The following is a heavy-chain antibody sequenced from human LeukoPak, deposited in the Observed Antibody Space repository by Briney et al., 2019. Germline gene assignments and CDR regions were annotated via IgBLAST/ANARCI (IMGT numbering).Heavy chain of an antibody. V-gene: IGHV4-31*03. D-gene: IGHD1-26*01. CDR3: ARVGYSGSYYFDY. CDR1: GGSISSGGYY. J-gene: IGHJ4*02. CDR2: IYYSGST. Sequence: SQTLSLTCTVSGGSISSGGYYWSWIRQHPGKGLEWIGYIYYSGSTYYNPSLKSRVTISVDTSKNQFSLKLCSVTAADTAVYYCARVGYSGSYYFDYWGQGTLVTVSS.